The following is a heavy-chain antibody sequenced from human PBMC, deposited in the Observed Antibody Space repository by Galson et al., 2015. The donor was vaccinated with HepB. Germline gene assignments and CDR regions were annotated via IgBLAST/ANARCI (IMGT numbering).Heavy chain of an antibody. CDR1: GFTFSGFA. D-gene: IGHD1-26*01. Sequence: LRLSCAASGFTFSGFAMSWVRQAPGKGLEWVSTVTESGGSYSADSVKGRFTISRDNSKNTLYLQMSSLRAEDTAVYFCAKDYPVSGIYGFEFFDYWGQGTLVTVSS. CDR3: AKDYPVSGIYGFEFFDY. J-gene: IGHJ4*02. CDR2: VTESGGS. V-gene: IGHV3-23*01.